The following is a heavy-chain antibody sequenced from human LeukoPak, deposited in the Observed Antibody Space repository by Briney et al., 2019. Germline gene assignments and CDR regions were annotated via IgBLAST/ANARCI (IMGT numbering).Heavy chain of an antibody. CDR1: GFTFSSYA. J-gene: IGHJ6*02. V-gene: IGHV3-23*01. D-gene: IGHD5-18*01. Sequence: NPGGSLRLSCAASGFTFSSYAISWVRQAPGKGLEWVSAISGSGGSTYYADSVKGRFTISRDNSKNTLYLQMNSLRAEDTAVYYCAKDGYSYAYYYYGMDVWGQGTTVAVSS. CDR2: ISGSGGST. CDR3: AKDGYSYAYYYYGMDV.